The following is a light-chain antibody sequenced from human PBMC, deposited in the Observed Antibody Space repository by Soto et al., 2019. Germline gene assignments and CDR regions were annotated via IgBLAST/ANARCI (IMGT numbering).Light chain of an antibody. CDR1: SSDVGAYDY. Sequence: QYALTQPPSASGSPGQSVTISCTGTSSDVGAYDYVSWYQQHPGEAPKLMIYEVTKRPSGVPDRFSGSKSGNTASLTVSGLQTEDEAAYYCSSFANSNNFVFGTGTKLTVL. V-gene: IGLV2-8*01. CDR3: SSFANSNNFV. J-gene: IGLJ1*01. CDR2: EVT.